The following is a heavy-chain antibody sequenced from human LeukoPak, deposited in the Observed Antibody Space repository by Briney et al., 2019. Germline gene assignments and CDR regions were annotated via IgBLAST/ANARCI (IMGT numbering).Heavy chain of an antibody. Sequence: PGGSLRLSCAASGFTFSNYGMHWVRQAPGKGLEWVAVISYDGSNKYYADSVKGRFTISRDNSKNTLYLQMNSLRAEDTAVYYCASLVGATPKAWGQGTLVTVSS. J-gene: IGHJ5*02. D-gene: IGHD1-26*01. CDR3: ASLVGATPKA. CDR2: ISYDGSNK. CDR1: GFTFSNYG. V-gene: IGHV3-30*03.